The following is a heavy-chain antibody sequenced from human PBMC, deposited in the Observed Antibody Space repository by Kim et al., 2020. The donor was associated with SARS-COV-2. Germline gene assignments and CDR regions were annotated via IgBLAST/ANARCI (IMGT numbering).Heavy chain of an antibody. V-gene: IGHV3-48*03. CDR3: ARSWGSVRITMVRGVIYDYYGMDV. D-gene: IGHD3-10*01. CDR1: GFTFSSYE. J-gene: IGHJ6*02. Sequence: GGSLRLSCAASGFTFSSYEMNWVSQAPGKGLEWVSYISSSGSTIYYADSVKGRFTISRDNAKNSLYLQMNSLRAEDTAVYYCARSWGSVRITMVRGVIYDYYGMDVWGQGTTVTVSS. CDR2: ISSSGSTI.